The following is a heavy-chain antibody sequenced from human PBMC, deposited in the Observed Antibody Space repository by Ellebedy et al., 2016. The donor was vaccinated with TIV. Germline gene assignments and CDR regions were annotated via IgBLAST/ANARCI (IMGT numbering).Heavy chain of an antibody. Sequence: GESLKISCAASGFTFSSYWMSWVRQAPGKGLEWVANIKQDGSEKYYVDSVKGRFTISRDNSKNTLYLQMNSLRAEDTAVYYCARVRDYGDPDYWGQGTLVTVSS. D-gene: IGHD4-17*01. J-gene: IGHJ4*02. CDR2: IKQDGSEK. CDR1: GFTFSSYW. V-gene: IGHV3-7*01. CDR3: ARVRDYGDPDY.